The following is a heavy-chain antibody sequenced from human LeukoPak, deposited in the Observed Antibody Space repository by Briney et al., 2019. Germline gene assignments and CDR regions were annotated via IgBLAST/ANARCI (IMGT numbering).Heavy chain of an antibody. CDR1: GFTFSDYG. Sequence: GGSLRPSCAASGFTFSDYGIHWVRQAPGKGLEWVAVIWYDGTNKYYGDSVKGRFTISRDNSKNTLYLQMNSLRAEDTAVYYCAKDRGSSSTTADSWGQGTLVTVSS. J-gene: IGHJ5*01. V-gene: IGHV3-33*06. CDR2: IWYDGTNK. CDR3: AKDRGSSSTTADS. D-gene: IGHD1-26*01.